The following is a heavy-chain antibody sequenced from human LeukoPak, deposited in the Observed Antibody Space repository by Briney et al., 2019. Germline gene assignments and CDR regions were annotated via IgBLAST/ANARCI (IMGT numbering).Heavy chain of an antibody. V-gene: IGHV3-64*02. CDR1: GFTFSSYT. CDR2: ISSNGVST. Sequence: GGSLRLSCAASGFTFSSYTMHWVRQAPGKGLEYVSAISSNGVSTYYGASVKGRFTISRDNSKNTLYLQMGSLRAEDTAVYYCAKDGIFGVVLDYFDYWGQGTLVTVSS. D-gene: IGHD3-3*02. J-gene: IGHJ4*02. CDR3: AKDGIFGVVLDYFDY.